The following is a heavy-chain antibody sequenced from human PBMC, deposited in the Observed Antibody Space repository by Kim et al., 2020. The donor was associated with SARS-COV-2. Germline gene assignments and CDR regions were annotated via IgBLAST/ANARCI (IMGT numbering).Heavy chain of an antibody. V-gene: IGHV3-23*01. D-gene: IGHD3-16*01. J-gene: IGHJ4*02. CDR3: AEEGGLQSYLPICFDY. Sequence: DSVQGRFIISRDNSKNTLHLQMNSLRADDTAVYYCAEEGGLQSYLPICFDYWGQGTLVTVSS.